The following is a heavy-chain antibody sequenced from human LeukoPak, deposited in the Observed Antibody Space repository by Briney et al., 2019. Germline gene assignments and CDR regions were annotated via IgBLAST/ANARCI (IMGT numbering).Heavy chain of an antibody. J-gene: IGHJ3*02. CDR3: ARPNGGSYGDYAERAFDI. CDR1: GFTFSDYY. CDR2: ISSSGSTI. D-gene: IGHD4-17*01. V-gene: IGHV3-11*01. Sequence: PGRSLRLSCAASGFTFSDYYMSWIRQAPGKGLEWVSYISSSGSTIYYADSVKGRFTISRDNAKNSLYLQMNSLRAEDTAVYYCARPNGGSYGDYAERAFDIWGQGTMVTVSS.